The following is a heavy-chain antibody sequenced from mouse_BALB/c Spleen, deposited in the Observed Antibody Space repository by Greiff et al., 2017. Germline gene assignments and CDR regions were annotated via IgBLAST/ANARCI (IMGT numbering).Heavy chain of an antibody. V-gene: IGHV1-15*01. D-gene: IGHD1-1*01. CDR3: TRAYYYGSSSPWFAY. Sequence: QVQLQQSGAELVRPGASVTLSCKASGYTFTDYEMHWVKQTPVHGLEWIGAIDPETGGTAYNQKFKGKATLTADKSSSTAYMELRSLTSEDSAVYYCTRAYYYGSSSPWFAYWGQGTLVTVSA. CDR1: GYTFTDYE. J-gene: IGHJ3*01. CDR2: IDPETGGT.